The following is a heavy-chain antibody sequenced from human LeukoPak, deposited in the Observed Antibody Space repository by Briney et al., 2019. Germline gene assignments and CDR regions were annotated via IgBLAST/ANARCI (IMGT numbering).Heavy chain of an antibody. J-gene: IGHJ4*02. D-gene: IGHD6-19*01. V-gene: IGHV3-30*02. CDR3: AKDRWGAVASFDY. CDR1: GFPFSDYV. Sequence: QAGGSLRLSCAASGFPFSDYVMHWVRQAPGKGLERVAVIRYDGNNKYYADSVKGRFTISRDNSKNMLYLQMNSLGTEDTAVYYCAKDRWGAVASFDYWGQGTLVTVSS. CDR2: IRYDGNNK.